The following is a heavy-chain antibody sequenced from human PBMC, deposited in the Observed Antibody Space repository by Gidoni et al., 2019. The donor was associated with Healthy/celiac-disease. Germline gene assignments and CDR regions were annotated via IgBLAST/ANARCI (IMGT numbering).Heavy chain of an antibody. Sequence: EVQLVESGGGLVQPGRSLRLSCAASGFTFDDYAMHWVRQAPGKGLAWFSGISWNSGSIGYADSGKGRFTISRDNAKNSLYLQMNSLRAEDTALYYCAKAGGTGYCSSTSCHLYYFDYWGQGTLVTVSS. CDR1: GFTFDDYA. J-gene: IGHJ4*02. CDR2: ISWNSGSI. CDR3: AKAGGTGYCSSTSCHLYYFDY. D-gene: IGHD2-2*01. V-gene: IGHV3-9*01.